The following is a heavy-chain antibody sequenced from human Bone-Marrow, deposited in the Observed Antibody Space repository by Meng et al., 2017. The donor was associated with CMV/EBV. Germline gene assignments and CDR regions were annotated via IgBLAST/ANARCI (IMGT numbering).Heavy chain of an antibody. V-gene: IGHV3-30*02. Sequence: GGSLRLSCAASGFTFSTYTMHWVRQAPGKGLEWVAVIWYDGGNKYYADSVKGRFTISRDNSKNTLYLQMNSLRAEDTAVYYCAKDLRHSSLDYWGQGTLVTVSS. J-gene: IGHJ4*02. CDR2: IWYDGGNK. CDR3: AKDLRHSSLDY. D-gene: IGHD6-13*01. CDR1: GFTFSTYT.